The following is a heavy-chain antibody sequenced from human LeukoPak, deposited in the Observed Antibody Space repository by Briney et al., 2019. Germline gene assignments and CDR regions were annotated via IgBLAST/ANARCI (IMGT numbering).Heavy chain of an antibody. D-gene: IGHD4-11*01. CDR1: GGSISSYY. Sequence: SETLSLTCSVSGGSISSYYWNWIRQPPGKGLEWIGYIFYSGSTNYNPSLKSRVTISVDTSKNQFSLKLSSVTAADTAVYYCARAGYSNYEQNWFDPWGQGTLVTVSS. CDR2: IFYSGST. J-gene: IGHJ5*02. V-gene: IGHV4-59*01. CDR3: ARAGYSNYEQNWFDP.